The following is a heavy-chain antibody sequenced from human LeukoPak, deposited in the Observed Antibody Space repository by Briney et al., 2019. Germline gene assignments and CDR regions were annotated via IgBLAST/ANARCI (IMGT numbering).Heavy chain of an antibody. J-gene: IGHJ6*02. CDR2: INPNSGGT. Sequence: ASVKVSCKASGYTFTGYYMHRVRQAPGQGLEWMGRINPNSGGTNYAQKFQGRVTMTRDTSISTAYMELSRLRSDDTAVYYCARVNGYSSSWPPGYYYGMDVWGQGTTVTVSS. D-gene: IGHD6-13*01. V-gene: IGHV1-2*06. CDR1: GYTFTGYY. CDR3: ARVNGYSSSWPPGYYYGMDV.